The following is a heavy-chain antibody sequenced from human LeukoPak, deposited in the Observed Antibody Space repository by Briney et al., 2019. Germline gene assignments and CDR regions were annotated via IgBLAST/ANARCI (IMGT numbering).Heavy chain of an antibody. D-gene: IGHD2-21*02. Sequence: GSSVKVSCKVSGYTLTELSMHWVRQAPGKGLEWMGGFDPEDGETIYAQKFQGRVTMTEDTSTDTAYMELSSLRSEDTAVYYCATNIVVVTALQHEYYFDYWGQGTLVTVSS. V-gene: IGHV1-24*01. CDR1: GYTLTELS. CDR2: FDPEDGET. CDR3: ATNIVVVTALQHEYYFDY. J-gene: IGHJ4*02.